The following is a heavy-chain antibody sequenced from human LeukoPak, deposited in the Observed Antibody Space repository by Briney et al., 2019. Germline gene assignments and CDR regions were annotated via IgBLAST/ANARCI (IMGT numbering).Heavy chain of an antibody. CDR3: ARDGRYSSYITYYHYYYMDV. CDR1: GYTFTGYY. D-gene: IGHD6-6*01. J-gene: IGHJ6*03. Sequence: ASVKVSCKASGYTFTGYYMHWVRQAPGQGLEWMGWINPNSGGTNYAQKFQGRVTITADESTSTAYMELSSLRSEDTAVYYCARDGRYSSYITYYHYYYMDVWGKGTTVTVSS. CDR2: INPNSGGT. V-gene: IGHV1-2*02.